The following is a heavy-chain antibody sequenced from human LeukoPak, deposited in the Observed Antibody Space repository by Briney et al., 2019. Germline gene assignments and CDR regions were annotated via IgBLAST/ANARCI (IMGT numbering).Heavy chain of an antibody. CDR1: GYTFTGYY. D-gene: IGHD5-18*01. CDR2: INPNSGGT. Sequence: ASVKVSCKASGYTFTGYYMHWVRQAPGQGLEWMGWINPNSGGTNYAQKFQGRVTMTRDTSISTAYMELSRLRSDDTAVYYCARVLDTAMVTPFDYWGQGTLVTVSS. V-gene: IGHV1-2*02. CDR3: ARVLDTAMVTPFDY. J-gene: IGHJ4*02.